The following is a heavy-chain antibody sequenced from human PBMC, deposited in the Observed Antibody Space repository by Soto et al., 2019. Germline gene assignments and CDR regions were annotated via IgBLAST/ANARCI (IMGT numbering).Heavy chain of an antibody. CDR2: IRSQPNSYAT. Sequence: GGSLRLSCAASGFTFSGSAIHWVRQASGKGLEWVGRIRSQPNSYATAYAASVKGRFTISRDDSKNTAYLQMNSLKIEDTAVYYCTRPPAFCSGGRCYPDRDYWGQGTLVTVSS. D-gene: IGHD2-15*01. J-gene: IGHJ4*02. CDR1: GFTFSGSA. V-gene: IGHV3-73*01. CDR3: TRPPAFCSGGRCYPDRDY.